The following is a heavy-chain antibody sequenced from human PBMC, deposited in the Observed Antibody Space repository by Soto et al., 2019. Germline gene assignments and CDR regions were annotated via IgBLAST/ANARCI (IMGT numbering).Heavy chain of an antibody. CDR3: ARVSIAAAGTFDF. J-gene: IGHJ4*02. D-gene: IGHD6-13*01. Sequence: ASVKVSCKASGYRFTSYAMHWVRQAPGQRLEWMGWINAGNGNTKYSQKFQGRVTITRDTSASTAYMELSSLRSEDTAVYYCARVSIAAAGTFDFWGQGTLVTVSS. CDR1: GYRFTSYA. CDR2: INAGNGNT. V-gene: IGHV1-3*01.